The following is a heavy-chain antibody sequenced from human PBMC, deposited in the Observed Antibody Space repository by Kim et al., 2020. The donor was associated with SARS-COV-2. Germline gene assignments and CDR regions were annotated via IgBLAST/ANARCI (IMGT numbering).Heavy chain of an antibody. CDR1: GGSISSSSYY. J-gene: IGHJ4*02. CDR3: ASTPLYYYDSSGYVFDY. CDR2: IYYSGST. Sequence: SETLSLTCTVSGGSISSSSYYWGWIRQPPGKGLEWIGSIYYSGSTYYNPSLKSRVTISVDTSKNQFSLKLSSVTAADTAVYYCASTPLYYYDSSGYVFDYWGQGTLVTVSS. D-gene: IGHD3-22*01. V-gene: IGHV4-39*01.